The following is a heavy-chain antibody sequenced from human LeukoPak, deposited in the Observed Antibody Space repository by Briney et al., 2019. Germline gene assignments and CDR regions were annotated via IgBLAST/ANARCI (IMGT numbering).Heavy chain of an antibody. V-gene: IGHV3-43*02. D-gene: IGHD3-3*01. J-gene: IGHJ4*02. Sequence: PGGSLRLSCAASGFTFDDYAMHWVRQAPGKGLEWVYLISGDGGSTYYADSVKGRFTISRDNSKNSLYLQMNSLRTEDTALYYCAKGIREDFWRAYAVWGQGTLVTVSS. CDR1: GFTFDDYA. CDR2: ISGDGGST. CDR3: AKGIREDFWRAYAV.